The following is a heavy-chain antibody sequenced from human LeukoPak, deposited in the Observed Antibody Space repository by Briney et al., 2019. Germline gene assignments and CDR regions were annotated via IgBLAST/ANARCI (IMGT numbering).Heavy chain of an antibody. CDR2: INHSGST. CDR3: ARHTRQWLVRYYFDY. D-gene: IGHD6-19*01. CDR1: GGSFSGYY. J-gene: IGHJ4*02. Sequence: SETLSLTCAVYGGSFSGYYWSWIRQPPGKGLEWIGEINHSGSTNYNPSLKSRVTISVDTSKNQFSLKLSSVTAADTAVYHCARHTRQWLVRYYFDYWGQGTLVTVSS. V-gene: IGHV4-34*01.